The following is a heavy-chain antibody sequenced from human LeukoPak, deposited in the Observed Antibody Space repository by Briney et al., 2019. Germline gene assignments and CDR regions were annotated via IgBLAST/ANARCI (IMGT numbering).Heavy chain of an antibody. V-gene: IGHV3-7*01. J-gene: IGHJ4*01. D-gene: IGHD6-13*01. CDR1: GFIFSDYW. CDR2: IRQDGSEK. Sequence: GESLKISCAASGFIFSDYWVNWVRQAPGKGLEWVASIRQDGSEKTYVDSVKGRFTISRDNTKNSLYLQMSSLTAEDTAVYYCARDGTAAGLYFDLWGQGTLVTVSS. CDR3: ARDGTAAGLYFDL.